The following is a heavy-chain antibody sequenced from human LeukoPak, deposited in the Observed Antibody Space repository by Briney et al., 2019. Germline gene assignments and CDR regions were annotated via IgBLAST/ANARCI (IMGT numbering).Heavy chain of an antibody. CDR2: IIPIFGTA. CDR1: GGTFSSYA. Sequence: SVKVSCKASGGTFSSYAISWVRQAPGQGLEWMGGIIPIFGTANYAQKFQGRVTITADESTSTAYMELSSLRSEDTAVYYCAKGLDSSGYYYANDAFDIWGQGTMVTVSS. D-gene: IGHD3-22*01. V-gene: IGHV1-69*13. CDR3: AKGLDSSGYYYANDAFDI. J-gene: IGHJ3*02.